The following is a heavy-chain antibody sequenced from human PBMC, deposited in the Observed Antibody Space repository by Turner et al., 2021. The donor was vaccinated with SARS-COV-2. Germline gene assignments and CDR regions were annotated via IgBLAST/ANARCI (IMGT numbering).Heavy chain of an antibody. V-gene: IGHV3-30-3*01. J-gene: IGHJ6*02. Sequence: QVQLFVSGGGVVQPGMSLRLSCSVSGFTFSDYAMYWVRQAPGKGLEWVAVISYDGNNDYYAGFVKGRFTISRDNSENTLYLQLNILRADDTAVYYCARGVTTEWYYGLGVWGQGTTVTVSS. CDR2: ISYDGNND. D-gene: IGHD4-17*01. CDR1: GFTFSDYA. CDR3: ARGVTTEWYYGLGV.